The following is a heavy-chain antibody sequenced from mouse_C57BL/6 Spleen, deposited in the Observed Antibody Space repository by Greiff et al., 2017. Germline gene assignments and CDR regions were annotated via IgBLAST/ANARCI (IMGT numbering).Heavy chain of an antibody. CDR1: GYTFTSYW. Sequence: VQLQESGTELVKPGASVKLSCKASGYTFTSYWMHWVKQRPGQGLEWIGNINPSNGGTNYNEKFKSKATLTVDKSSSTAYMQLSSLTSEDSAVYYCARIDSSGYGWYFDVWGTGTTVTVSS. CDR2: INPSNGGT. CDR3: ARIDSSGYGWYFDV. D-gene: IGHD3-2*02. J-gene: IGHJ1*03. V-gene: IGHV1-53*01.